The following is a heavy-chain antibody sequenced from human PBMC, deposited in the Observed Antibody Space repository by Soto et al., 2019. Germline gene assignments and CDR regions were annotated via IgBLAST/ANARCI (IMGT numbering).Heavy chain of an antibody. J-gene: IGHJ6*02. CDR1: GFTFDDYG. D-gene: IGHD3-10*01. Sequence: GGSLRLSCAASGFTFDDYGMSWVRQAPGKGLEWVSGINWNGGSTGYADSVKGRFTISRDNAKNSLYLQMNSLRAEDTALYYCARVREWFGELLTDYHYYGMDVWGQGTTVTVSS. CDR3: ARVREWFGELLTDYHYYGMDV. V-gene: IGHV3-20*04. CDR2: INWNGGST.